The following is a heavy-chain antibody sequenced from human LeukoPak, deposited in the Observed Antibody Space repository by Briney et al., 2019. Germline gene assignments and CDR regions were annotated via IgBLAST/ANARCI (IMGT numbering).Heavy chain of an antibody. J-gene: IGHJ5*02. CDR1: GFTFSSYA. CDR2: ISYDGSNK. V-gene: IGHV3-30-3*01. CDR3: ARASVWSGYTSYFDR. D-gene: IGHD3-3*01. Sequence: GRSLRLSCAASGFTFSSYAMHWVRQAPGKGLEGVAVISYDGSNKYYADSVKGRFTISRDNSKNTLYLQMNSLRAEDTAVYYCARASVWSGYTSYFDRWGQGTLVTVSS.